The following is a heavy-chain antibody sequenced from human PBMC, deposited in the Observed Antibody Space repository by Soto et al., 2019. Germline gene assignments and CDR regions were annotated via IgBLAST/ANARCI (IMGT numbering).Heavy chain of an antibody. CDR3: AADATAWQQMVPSDY. CDR2: ISAYNGET. CDR1: GYTFATYG. Sequence: QIRLEQSESEVKKPGASVRVSCKASGYTFATYGFSWVRQAPGQGLEWMGWISAYNGETRLAERFQVRVTMTTDKATATGYMDLRSLRTDDTAVYYCAADATAWQQMVPSDYWGQGTLVTVSS. J-gene: IGHJ4*02. D-gene: IGHD2-8*01. V-gene: IGHV1-18*04.